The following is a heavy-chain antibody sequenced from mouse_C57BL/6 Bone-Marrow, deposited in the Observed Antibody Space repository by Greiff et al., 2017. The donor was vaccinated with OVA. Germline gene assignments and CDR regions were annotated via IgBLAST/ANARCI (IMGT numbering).Heavy chain of an antibody. CDR1: GYTFTSYW. CDR3: ARHYYGSSYWYFDV. D-gene: IGHD1-1*01. J-gene: IGHJ1*03. CDR2: IDPNSGGT. V-gene: IGHV1-72*01. Sequence: QVQLQQPGAELVKPGASVKMSCKASGYTFTSYWMHWVKQRPGRGLEWIGRIDPNSGGTKYNEKFKSKATLTVDKPSSTAYMQLSSLTSEDSAVYYCARHYYGSSYWYFDVWGTGTTVTVSS.